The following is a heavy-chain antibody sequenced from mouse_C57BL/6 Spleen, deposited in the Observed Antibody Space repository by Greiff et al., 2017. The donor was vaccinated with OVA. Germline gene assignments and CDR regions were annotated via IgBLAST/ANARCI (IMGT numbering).Heavy chain of an antibody. CDR1: GYTFTSYW. CDR2: IDPSDSYT. Sequence: QVQLQQPGAELVMPGASVKLSCKASGYTFTSYWMHWVKQRPGQGLEWIGEIDPSDSYTNYNQKFKGKSTLTVDKSSSTAYMQLSSLTSEDSAVYYCARQGTVVSDYGGQGTTLTVSS. D-gene: IGHD1-1*01. V-gene: IGHV1-69*01. CDR3: ARQGTVVSDY. J-gene: IGHJ2*01.